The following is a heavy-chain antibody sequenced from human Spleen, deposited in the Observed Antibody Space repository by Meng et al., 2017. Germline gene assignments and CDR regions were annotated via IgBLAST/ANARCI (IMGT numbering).Heavy chain of an antibody. CDR2: INPNSGAT. CDR3: ARGVDAGVDY. V-gene: IGHV1-2*06. CDR1: GNIFTAHY. D-gene: IGHD5-12*01. Sequence: VRLGQVGAEMKKPGASVKVSCQASGNIFTAHYVHWVRQAPGEGLEWMGRINPNSGATNYAQKFQGRVTMSRDTSITTAYMELSSLGYEDTAVYYCARGVDAGVDYWGQGTLVTVSS. J-gene: IGHJ4*02.